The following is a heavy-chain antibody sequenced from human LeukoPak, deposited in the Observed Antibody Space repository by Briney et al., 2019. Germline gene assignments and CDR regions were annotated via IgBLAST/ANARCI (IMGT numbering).Heavy chain of an antibody. D-gene: IGHD3-10*01. J-gene: IGHJ5*02. CDR2: MNPNSGNT. CDR1: GYTFTSYD. Sequence: ASVKVSCKASGYTFTSYDINWVRQATGQGLEWMGWMNPNSGNTGYAQKFQGRVTMTRNTSISTAYMELSSLRSEDTAVYYCARAGLLWFGEFGAWFDPWGQGTLVTVSS. V-gene: IGHV1-8*01. CDR3: ARAGLLWFGEFGAWFDP.